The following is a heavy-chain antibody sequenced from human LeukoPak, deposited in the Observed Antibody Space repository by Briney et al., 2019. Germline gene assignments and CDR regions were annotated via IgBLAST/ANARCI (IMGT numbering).Heavy chain of an antibody. J-gene: IGHJ4*02. D-gene: IGHD3-22*01. CDR2: ISYDGSNK. CDR3: AKDISFHSGGYYYDAIDY. CDR1: GFTFSSYG. V-gene: IGHV3-30*18. Sequence: GRSLRLSCAASGFTFSSYGMHWVRQAPGKGLEWVAVISYDGSNKYYADSVKGRFTISRDNSKNTLYLQMNSLRAEDTAVYYCAKDISFHSGGYYYDAIDYWGQGTLVTVSS.